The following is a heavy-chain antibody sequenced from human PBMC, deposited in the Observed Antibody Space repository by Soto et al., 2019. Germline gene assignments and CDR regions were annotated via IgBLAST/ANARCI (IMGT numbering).Heavy chain of an antibody. V-gene: IGHV1-18*04. CDR1: GFTFTDYG. CDR2: ISPYAGNA. Sequence: ASVKVSCKASGFTFTDYGFTWVRQAPGPGLQWMGRISPYAGNANYAKTVQGRVTMTTDTSTSTVYMELRSLRPDDTAVYFCAREYLDYYDTSGYYYWGQGTLVTVSS. CDR3: AREYLDYYDTSGYYY. D-gene: IGHD3-22*01. J-gene: IGHJ4*01.